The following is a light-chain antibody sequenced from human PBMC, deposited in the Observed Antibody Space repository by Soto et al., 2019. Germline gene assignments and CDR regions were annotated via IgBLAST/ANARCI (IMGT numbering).Light chain of an antibody. V-gene: IGKV3-20*01. J-gene: IGKJ4*01. CDR1: QSVRSSY. CDR3: QQYNSYSPLT. CDR2: GAS. Sequence: ETMLKKSPGTLSLYTGERATLSCIAIQSVRSSYFAWYQHKPGQPPRLLIFGASIRATDIPDRFSGSGSGTEFTLTISSLQPDDFATYYCQQYNSYSPLTFGGGTIVDTK.